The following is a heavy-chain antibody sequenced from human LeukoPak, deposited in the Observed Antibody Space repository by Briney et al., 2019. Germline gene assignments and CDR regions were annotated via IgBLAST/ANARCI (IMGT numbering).Heavy chain of an antibody. CDR1: GGTFSSYA. J-gene: IGHJ4*02. Sequence: GASVEVSCKASGGTFSSYAISWVRQAPGQGLEWMGRIIPILGIANYAQKFQGRVTITADKSTSTAYMELSSLRSEDTAVYYCAISADTAMVDDYWGQGTLVTVSS. CDR2: IIPILGIA. D-gene: IGHD5-18*01. CDR3: AISADTAMVDDY. V-gene: IGHV1-69*04.